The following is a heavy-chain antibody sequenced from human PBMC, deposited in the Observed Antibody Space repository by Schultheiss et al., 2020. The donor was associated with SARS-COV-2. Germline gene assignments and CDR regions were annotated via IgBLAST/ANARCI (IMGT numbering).Heavy chain of an antibody. CDR2: IYYTGST. Sequence: SETLSLTCTVSGGSISSGGHYWSWIRQLPGKGLEWIGYIYYTGSTYYNPSLKSRLSISVDTSKNQFSLKVSSVTAADTAVYYCARGGAARQPPPVWGQGTLVTVSS. CDR1: GGSISSGGHY. J-gene: IGHJ4*02. V-gene: IGHV4-31*03. CDR3: ARGGAARQPPPV. D-gene: IGHD6-6*01.